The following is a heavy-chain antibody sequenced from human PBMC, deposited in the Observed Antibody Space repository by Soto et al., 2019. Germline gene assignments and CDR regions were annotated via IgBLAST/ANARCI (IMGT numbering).Heavy chain of an antibody. CDR1: GGSISSSSYY. Sequence: PSETLSLTCTVSGGSISSSSYYWGWIRQPPGKGLEWIGSIYYSGSTYYNPSLKSRVTISVDTSKNQFSLKLSSVTAADTAVYYCARWRTAGTDYYYMDVWGKGTTVTVSS. V-gene: IGHV4-39*01. CDR2: IYYSGST. D-gene: IGHD6-13*01. CDR3: ARWRTAGTDYYYMDV. J-gene: IGHJ6*03.